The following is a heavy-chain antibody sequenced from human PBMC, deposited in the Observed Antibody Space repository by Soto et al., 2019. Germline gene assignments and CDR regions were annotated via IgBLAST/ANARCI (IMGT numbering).Heavy chain of an antibody. J-gene: IGHJ3*02. CDR2: IYYSGST. CDR1: GGSISSGDYY. V-gene: IGHV4-30-4*01. Sequence: QVQLQESGPGLVKPSQTLSLTCTVSGGSISSGDYYWSWIRQPPGKGLEWIGYIYYSGSTYYNPSLESRVTTSVDTSKNQFSLKLSSVTAADTAVYYCARDGRSRQQGMGYAFDIWGQGTMVTVSS. CDR3: ARDGRSRQQGMGYAFDI. D-gene: IGHD1-1*01.